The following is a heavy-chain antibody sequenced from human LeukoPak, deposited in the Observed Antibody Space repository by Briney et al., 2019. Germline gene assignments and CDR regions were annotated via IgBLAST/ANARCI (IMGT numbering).Heavy chain of an antibody. CDR2: ISSSSSYI. CDR1: GFTFSSYS. Sequence: GGSLRLSCAASGFTFSSYSMNWVRQAPGKGLEWVSSISSSSSYIYYADSVKGQFTISRDNAKNSLYLQMNSLRAADTAVYYCARSAYCGGDCYSRGYYFDYWGQGTLVTVSS. D-gene: IGHD2-21*02. CDR3: ARSAYCGGDCYSRGYYFDY. V-gene: IGHV3-21*01. J-gene: IGHJ4*02.